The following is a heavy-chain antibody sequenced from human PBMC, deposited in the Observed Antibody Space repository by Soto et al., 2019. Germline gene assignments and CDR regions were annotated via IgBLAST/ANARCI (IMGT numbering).Heavy chain of an antibody. CDR1: GYTFTSYG. V-gene: IGHV1-18*04. CDR3: ARKKVVAATPPYYYYGMEV. CDR2: ISAYNGNT. D-gene: IGHD2-15*01. Sequence: GASVKVSCKASGYTFTSYGISWVRQAPGQGLEWMGWISAYNGNTNYAQKLQGRVTMTTDTSTSTAYMELRSLRSDDTAVYYCARKKVVAATPPYYYYGMEVWGQGTTVTVSS. J-gene: IGHJ6*02.